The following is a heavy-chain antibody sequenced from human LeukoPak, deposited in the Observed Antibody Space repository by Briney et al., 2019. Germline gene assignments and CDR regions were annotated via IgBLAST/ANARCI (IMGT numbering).Heavy chain of an antibody. D-gene: IGHD2-15*01. CDR3: ARDVGSPYYFDY. V-gene: IGHV1-2*02. CDR1: GYTFTAYY. J-gene: IGHJ4*02. CDR2: INPNSGGT. Sequence: GASVKVSCKASGYTFTAYYMHWVRQAPGQGLEYMGWINPNSGGTNYAQKFQGGVTMTRDTSTSTAYMELSRLRSDDTAVYYCARDVGSPYYFDYWGQGTLVTVSS.